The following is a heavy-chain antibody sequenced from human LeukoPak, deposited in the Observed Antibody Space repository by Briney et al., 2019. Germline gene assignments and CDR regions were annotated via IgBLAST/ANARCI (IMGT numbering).Heavy chain of an antibody. CDR1: GFTFSSYG. J-gene: IGHJ3*02. D-gene: IGHD3-22*01. V-gene: IGHV3-30*02. Sequence: GGSLRLSCAASGFTFSSYGMHWVRQAPGKGLEWVAFIRYDGSNKYYADSVKGRFTISRDNSKNTLYLQMNSLRAEDTAVYYCARAETDSSGYYFNDAFDIWGQGTMVTVSS. CDR2: IRYDGSNK. CDR3: ARAETDSSGYYFNDAFDI.